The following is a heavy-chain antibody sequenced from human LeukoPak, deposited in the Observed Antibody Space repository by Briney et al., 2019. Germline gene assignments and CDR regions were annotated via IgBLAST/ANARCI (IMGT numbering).Heavy chain of an antibody. Sequence: SETLSLTCTVSGGSISSYYWSWIRQPPGKGLEWIGYIYYSGSTNYNPSLKSRVTISVDTSKNQFSLKLSSVTAADTAVYYCARGGYGPFDYWGQGTLVTVSP. CDR3: ARGGYGPFDY. CDR2: IYYSGST. D-gene: IGHD5-18*01. J-gene: IGHJ4*02. V-gene: IGHV4-59*01. CDR1: GGSISSYY.